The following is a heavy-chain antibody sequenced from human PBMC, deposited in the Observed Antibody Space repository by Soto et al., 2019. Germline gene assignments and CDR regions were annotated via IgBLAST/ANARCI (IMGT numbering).Heavy chain of an antibody. CDR1: GYTFTSYG. J-gene: IGHJ5*02. CDR3: ARAPDSSGYYYVVNWFDP. Sequence: ASVKVSCKASGYTFTSYGISWVRQAPGQGLEWMGWISAYNGNTNYAQKLQGRVTMTTDTSTSTAYMELRSLRSDDTAVYYCARAPDSSGYYYVVNWFDPWGQGTLVTVS. V-gene: IGHV1-18*01. D-gene: IGHD3-22*01. CDR2: ISAYNGNT.